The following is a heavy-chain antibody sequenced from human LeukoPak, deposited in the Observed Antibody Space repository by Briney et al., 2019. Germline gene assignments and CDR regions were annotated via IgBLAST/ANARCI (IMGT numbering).Heavy chain of an antibody. D-gene: IGHD6-19*01. Sequence: SETLSLTCTVSGASINTNNCYWGWIRQPPGKGLEWIGSIYYSGSTYYNPSLKSRVTISIDTSKTQFSLTLSSVTAADTAVYYCARRRSSIAVVARGGVDAWGQGTLVTVSS. CDR2: IYYSGST. CDR3: ARRRSSIAVVARGGVDA. J-gene: IGHJ5*02. CDR1: GASINTNNCY. V-gene: IGHV4-39*01.